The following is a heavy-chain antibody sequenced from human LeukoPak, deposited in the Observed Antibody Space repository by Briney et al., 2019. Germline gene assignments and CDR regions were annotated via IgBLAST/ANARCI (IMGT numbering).Heavy chain of an antibody. D-gene: IGHD3-9*01. J-gene: IGHJ4*02. Sequence: AGGYLTLSCAASGFTFNTFNMNWHGQAPGNGLEWVSSITTGGDYIYYADSGTGRFTTSRDNAKTSLSLQLNSLRVEDTAVYYCARRHYAVLAASYKWTPDYWGQGSLVTVSS. CDR3: ARRHYAVLAASYKWTPDY. CDR1: GFTFNTFN. CDR2: ITTGGDYI. V-gene: IGHV3-21*01.